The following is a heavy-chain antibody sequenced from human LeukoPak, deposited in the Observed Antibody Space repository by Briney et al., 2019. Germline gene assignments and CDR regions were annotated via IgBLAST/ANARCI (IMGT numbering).Heavy chain of an antibody. J-gene: IGHJ4*02. CDR2: IYGGGNI. Sequence: GGSLRLSCAASGFTVSSNYMNWDRQAPGKGLEWVSVIYGGGNIYYADSVKGRFTISRDNSKNTLYLQMNSLRAEDTAVYYCARGAGYNYPYYFDYWGQGTLVTVFS. CDR3: ARGAGYNYPYYFDY. V-gene: IGHV3-53*01. D-gene: IGHD5-24*01. CDR1: GFTVSSNY.